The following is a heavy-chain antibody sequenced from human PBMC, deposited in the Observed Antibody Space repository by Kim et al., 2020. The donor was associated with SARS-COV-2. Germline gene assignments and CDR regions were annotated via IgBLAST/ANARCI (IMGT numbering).Heavy chain of an antibody. CDR3: ARAPTYGPRDYYYGMDV. Sequence: SVKVSCKASGGTFSSYAISWVRQAPGQGLEWMGGIIPIFGTANYAQKFQGRVTITADKSTGTAYMELSSLRSEDTAVYYCARAPTYGPRDYYYGMDVWGQGTTVTVSS. J-gene: IGHJ6*02. CDR2: IIPIFGTA. V-gene: IGHV1-69*06. D-gene: IGHD3-10*01. CDR1: GGTFSSYA.